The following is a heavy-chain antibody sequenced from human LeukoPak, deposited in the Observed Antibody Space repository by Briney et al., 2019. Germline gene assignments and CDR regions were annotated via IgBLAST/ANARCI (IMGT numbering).Heavy chain of an antibody. D-gene: IGHD7-27*01. V-gene: IGHV3-21*01. CDR1: GITLSNYG. CDR3: ARDGTGFSSGMGV. CDR2: IDFSSSYI. J-gene: IGHJ6*02. Sequence: GGSLRLSCAVSGITLSNYGMSWVRQAPGKGLEWVSSIDFSSSYIYYIDSVKGRFTISRDNARKSLYLQMNSLRAEDTAVYYCARDGTGFSSGMGVWGQGTTVTVSS.